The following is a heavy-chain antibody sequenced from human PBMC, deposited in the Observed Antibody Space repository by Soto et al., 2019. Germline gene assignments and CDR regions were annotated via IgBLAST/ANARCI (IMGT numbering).Heavy chain of an antibody. D-gene: IGHD5-12*01. CDR3: ARDNGYGNFDS. J-gene: IGHJ4*02. V-gene: IGHV4-31*03. CDR2: MFHSGSN. Sequence: TLSLTCTVSGASISSGRAYWSFIRQHPGKGLECIGYMFHSGSNYYHPSLKSRVNISADTSKNQFSLRLTSVTPAETAVYYCARDNGYGNFDSWGKGTLVTITS. CDR1: GASISSGRAY.